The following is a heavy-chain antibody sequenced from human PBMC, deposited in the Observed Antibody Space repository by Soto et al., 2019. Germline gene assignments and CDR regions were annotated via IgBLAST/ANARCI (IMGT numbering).Heavy chain of an antibody. J-gene: IGHJ4*02. Sequence: PGVSLRLSCAASGFIFSSYGMHWVSQAPGKGLEWVTVISYDGSLEYYADSVKGRFTISRDNSKNTLYLQMNSLRAEDTAVYYCARIWYYYDSSACQPAGDYWGQGTLVTVSS. CDR3: ARIWYYYDSSACQPAGDY. CDR2: ISYDGSLE. V-gene: IGHV3-30*03. CDR1: GFIFSSYG. D-gene: IGHD3-22*01.